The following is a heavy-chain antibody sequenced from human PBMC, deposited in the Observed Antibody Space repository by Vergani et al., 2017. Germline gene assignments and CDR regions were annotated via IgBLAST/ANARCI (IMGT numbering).Heavy chain of an antibody. Sequence: QVQLQESGPGLVKPSETLSLTCTVSGDSISSYYWSWIRQPPGKGLEWIGYIYYSGSTNYNPSLKSRVTISVDTSKNQFSLKLSSVTAADTAVYYCARGHYDILTGYYPHNWFDPWGQGTLVTVSS. V-gene: IGHV4-59*01. D-gene: IGHD3-9*01. CDR3: ARGHYDILTGYYPHNWFDP. CDR2: IYYSGST. J-gene: IGHJ5*02. CDR1: GDSISSYY.